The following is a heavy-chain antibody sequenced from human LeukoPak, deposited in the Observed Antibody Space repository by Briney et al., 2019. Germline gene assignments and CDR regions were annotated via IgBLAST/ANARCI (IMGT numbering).Heavy chain of an antibody. V-gene: IGHV1-69*13. CDR3: ARGSQRYQLLLGHFHH. D-gene: IGHD2-2*01. Sequence: GASVKVSCKASGGTFSSYAISWVRQAPGQGLECMGGIIPIFGTANYAQKFQGRVTITADESTSTAYMELSSLRSEDTAVYYCARGSQRYQLLLGHFHHWGQGTLVTVSS. J-gene: IGHJ1*01. CDR2: IIPIFGTA. CDR1: GGTFSSYA.